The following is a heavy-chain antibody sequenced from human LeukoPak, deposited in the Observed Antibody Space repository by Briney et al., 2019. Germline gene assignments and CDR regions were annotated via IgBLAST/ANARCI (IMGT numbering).Heavy chain of an antibody. Sequence: GGSLRLSCAASGFTFSSYSMNWVRQAPGKGLEWVSYISGSSSAIYYADSVKGRFTISRDNAKNSLYLQMNNLRAEDTAVYYCAREPQEGFDYWGQGTLVTISS. CDR1: GFTFSSYS. CDR3: AREPQEGFDY. CDR2: ISGSSSAI. J-gene: IGHJ4*02. V-gene: IGHV3-48*01.